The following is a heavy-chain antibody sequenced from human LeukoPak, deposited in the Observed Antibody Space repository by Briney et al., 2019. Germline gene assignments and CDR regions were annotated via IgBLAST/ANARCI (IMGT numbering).Heavy chain of an antibody. CDR3: ARGNYDFWGGATWYSWFDP. J-gene: IGHJ5*02. CDR2: IYHSGST. Sequence: SETLSLTCAVSGGSISSGGYSWSWIRQPPGKGLEWIGYIYHSGSTYYNPSLKSRVTISVDRSKNQFSLKLSSVTAADTAVYYCARGNYDFWGGATWYSWFDPWGQGTLVTVSS. CDR1: GGSISSGGYS. D-gene: IGHD3-3*01. V-gene: IGHV4-30-2*01.